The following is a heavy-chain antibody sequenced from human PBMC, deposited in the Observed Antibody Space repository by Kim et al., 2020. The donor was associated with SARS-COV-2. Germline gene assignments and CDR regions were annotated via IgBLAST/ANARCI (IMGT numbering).Heavy chain of an antibody. CDR3: AKSVLFDREYFDY. Sequence: GGSLRLSCAASGFTFSSYGMHWVRQAPGKGLEWVAVISYDGSNKYYADSVKGRFTISRDNSKNTLYLQMNSLRAEDTAVYYCAKSVLFDREYFDYWGQGTLVTVSS. J-gene: IGHJ4*02. D-gene: IGHD1-1*01. CDR1: GFTFSSYG. CDR2: ISYDGSNK. V-gene: IGHV3-30*18.